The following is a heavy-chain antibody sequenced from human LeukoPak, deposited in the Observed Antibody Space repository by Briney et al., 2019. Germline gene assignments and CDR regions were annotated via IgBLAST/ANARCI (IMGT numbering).Heavy chain of an antibody. CDR2: IDHSGST. CDR3: ARLSSSSKYWYYYYMDV. CDR1: GGSFSGYY. J-gene: IGHJ6*03. Sequence: SETLSLTCAVYGGSFSGYYWSWIRQPPGKGLEWIGEIDHSGSTNYNPSLKSRVTISVDTSKNQFSLKLSSVTAADTAVYYCARLSSSSKYWYYYYMDVWGKGTTVTVSS. D-gene: IGHD6-6*01. V-gene: IGHV4-34*01.